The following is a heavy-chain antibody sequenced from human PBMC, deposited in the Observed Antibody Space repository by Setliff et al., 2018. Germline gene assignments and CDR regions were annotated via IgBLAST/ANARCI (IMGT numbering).Heavy chain of an antibody. CDR1: GFSITNGYY. CDR3: RFWSGYYKNDY. CDR2: IFQSGIT. V-gene: IGHV4-38-2*01. Sequence: TLSLTCAVSGFSITNGYYWGWIRRSPGKQLEWIGNIFQSGITFYNPSLKSRVTISLDPSQNQFSLKLRSVTAADTAVYYCRFWSGYYKNDYWGQGTLVTVSS. J-gene: IGHJ4*02. D-gene: IGHD3-3*01.